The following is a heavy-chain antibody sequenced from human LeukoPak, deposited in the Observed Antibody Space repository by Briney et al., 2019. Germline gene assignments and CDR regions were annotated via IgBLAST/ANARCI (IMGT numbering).Heavy chain of an antibody. J-gene: IGHJ6*02. D-gene: IGHD2-2*01. V-gene: IGHV4-4*07. CDR3: ARDCSSTSCYAGGYYYYGMDV. CDR2: IYTSGST. CDR1: GGSISSYY. Sequence: ETLCLTCTVSGGSISSYYWSWIWQPAGKGLEWIGRIYTSGSTNYNPSLKSRVTMSVDTSKNQFSLKLSSVTAADTAVYYCARDCSSTSCYAGGYYYYGMDVWGQGAPVSASS.